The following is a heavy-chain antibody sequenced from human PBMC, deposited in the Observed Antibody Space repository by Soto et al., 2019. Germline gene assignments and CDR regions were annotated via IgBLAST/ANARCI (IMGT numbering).Heavy chain of an antibody. V-gene: IGHV1-46*01. Sequence: ASVKVSCKASGYTFTSYYMHWVRQAPGQGLEWMGIINPSDGSTTYAQKFQGRLTVTRDTSTSTVYMNLSSLRSGDTAIYYCARVALSGGGWLDPWGQGTLVTVSS. CDR1: GYTFTSYY. J-gene: IGHJ5*02. D-gene: IGHD1-26*01. CDR2: INPSDGST. CDR3: ARVALSGGGWLDP.